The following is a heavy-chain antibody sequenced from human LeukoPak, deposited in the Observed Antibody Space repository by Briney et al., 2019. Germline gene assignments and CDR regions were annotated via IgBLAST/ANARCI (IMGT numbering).Heavy chain of an antibody. V-gene: IGHV4-39*07. D-gene: IGHD3-10*01. CDR1: GGSISSSSYY. CDR2: IYYSGST. CDR3: ATISSYYWDAFDI. Sequence: SETLSLTCTVSGGSISSSSYYWGWIRQPPGKGLEWIGSIYYSGSTYYNPSLKSRVTISVDTSKNQFSLKLSSVTAADTAVYYCATISSYYWDAFDIWGQGTMVTVSS. J-gene: IGHJ3*02.